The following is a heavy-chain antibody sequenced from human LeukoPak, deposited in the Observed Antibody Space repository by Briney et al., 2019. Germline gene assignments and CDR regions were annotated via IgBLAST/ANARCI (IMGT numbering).Heavy chain of an antibody. Sequence: ASVKVSCKASGYTFTVYYLHWGRQAPGQGLEWMGWINPNTGATDYAQNFQGRVAMTRDTSISTAYMDLSRMRSDDTAVYYCARAAFYYDSSGHSPDFDYWGQGTLVTVSS. CDR3: ARAAFYYDSSGHSPDFDY. J-gene: IGHJ4*02. D-gene: IGHD3-22*01. CDR1: GYTFTVYY. CDR2: INPNTGAT. V-gene: IGHV1-2*02.